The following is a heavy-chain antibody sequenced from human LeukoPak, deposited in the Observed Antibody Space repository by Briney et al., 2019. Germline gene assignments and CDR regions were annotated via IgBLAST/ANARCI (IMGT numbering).Heavy chain of an antibody. V-gene: IGHV3-30*04. D-gene: IGHD3-10*01. CDR2: ITSDGSKK. Sequence: PGGSLRLSCAASGFTFSTYALHWIRQAPGKGLEWVAAITSDGSKKYYADSVKGRFTISRDNSKNTLYMQMNSLRADDTAVYFCARTSLRYFGSGSYSHDVFDIWGQGTMVTVSS. J-gene: IGHJ3*02. CDR1: GFTFSTYA. CDR3: ARTSLRYFGSGSYSHDVFDI.